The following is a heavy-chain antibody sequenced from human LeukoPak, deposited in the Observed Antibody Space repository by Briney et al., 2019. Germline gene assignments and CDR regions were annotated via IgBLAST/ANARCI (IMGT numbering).Heavy chain of an antibody. CDR2: ISYDGSNK. CDR3: ARDFGFPDTAMAHPDYYYMDV. CDR1: GFTFSSYG. Sequence: PGGSLRLSCAASGFTFSSYGMHWVRQAPGKGLEWVAVISYDGSNKYYADSVKGRFTISRDNSKNTLYLQMNSLRAEDTAVYYCARDFGFPDTAMAHPDYYYMDVWGKGTTVTVSS. D-gene: IGHD5-18*01. J-gene: IGHJ6*03. V-gene: IGHV3-30*03.